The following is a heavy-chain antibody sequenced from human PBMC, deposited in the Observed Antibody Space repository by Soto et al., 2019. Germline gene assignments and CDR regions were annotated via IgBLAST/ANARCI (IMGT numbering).Heavy chain of an antibody. V-gene: IGHV3-73*01. Sequence: GGSLRLSCAASGFPFSGSAMHWVRQASGKGLEWVGRIRSKANSYATAYAASVKGRFTISRDNAKNTLYLHMNGLRAEDTAVYYCVRDMQLWRLDSWGQGTLVTVSS. CDR2: IRSKANSYAT. CDR1: GFPFSGSA. D-gene: IGHD2-15*01. CDR3: VRDMQLWRLDS. J-gene: IGHJ4*02.